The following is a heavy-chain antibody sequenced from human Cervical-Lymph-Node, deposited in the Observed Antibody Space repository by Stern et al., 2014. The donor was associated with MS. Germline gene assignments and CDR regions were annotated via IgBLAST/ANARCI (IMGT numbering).Heavy chain of an antibody. Sequence: QVQLVQSGGGVVQPGRSLRLSCAASGFTFSLYDMHWVRQAPGKGLEWVAVISYDGDNKFYTDSVKGRFTISRDSSKSTLYLQLNSLRPEDTAIYYCAKDPRIYDSSGYLDAWCQGTLVTVSS. V-gene: IGHV3-30*18. CDR2: ISYDGDNK. CDR3: AKDPRIYDSSGYLDA. J-gene: IGHJ5*02. D-gene: IGHD3-22*01. CDR1: GFTFSLYD.